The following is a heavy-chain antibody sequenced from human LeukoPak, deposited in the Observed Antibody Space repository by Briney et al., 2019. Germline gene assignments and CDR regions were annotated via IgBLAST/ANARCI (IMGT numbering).Heavy chain of an antibody. CDR1: GYTFTSYD. CDR2: VNPNSGNT. D-gene: IGHD5-24*01. V-gene: IGHV1-8*01. Sequence: ASVKVSCKASGYTFTSYDINWVRQATGQGLEWMGWVNPNSGNTGYAQKFQGRVTMTRNTSISTAYMELSSLRSEDMAVYYCAVVRRDGYNYLARDYFDYWGQGTLVTVSS. CDR3: AVVRRDGYNYLARDYFDY. J-gene: IGHJ4*02.